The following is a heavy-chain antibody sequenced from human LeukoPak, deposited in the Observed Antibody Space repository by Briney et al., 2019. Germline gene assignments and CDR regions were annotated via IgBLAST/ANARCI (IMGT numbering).Heavy chain of an antibody. CDR3: AVDGSGSYYHFDY. J-gene: IGHJ4*02. V-gene: IGHV1-69*13. D-gene: IGHD3-10*01. Sequence: ASVKVSCKASGGTFSNYAISWVRQAPGQGLEWMGGIIPIFGSADFAQKFKGRVTITADESTSTAYMELSSLRSEDTAVYYCAVDGSGSYYHFDYWGQGTLVTVSS. CDR1: GGTFSNYA. CDR2: IIPIFGSA.